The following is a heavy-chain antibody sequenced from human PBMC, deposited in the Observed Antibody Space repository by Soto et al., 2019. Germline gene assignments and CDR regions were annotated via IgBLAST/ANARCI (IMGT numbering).Heavy chain of an antibody. J-gene: IGHJ5*02. CDR2: INAGNGNT. D-gene: IGHD5-12*01. CDR3: ARDRDRGYDLGWFDP. CDR1: GYTFTSYA. Sequence: ASVKVSCKASGYTFTSYAMHWVRQAPGQRLEWMGWINAGNGNTKYSQKFQGRVTITRDTSASTAYMELSSLRSEDTAVYYCARDRDRGYDLGWFDPWGQGTLVPVSS. V-gene: IGHV1-3*01.